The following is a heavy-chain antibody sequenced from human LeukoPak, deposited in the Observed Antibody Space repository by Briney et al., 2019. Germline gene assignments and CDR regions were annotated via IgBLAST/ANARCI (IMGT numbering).Heavy chain of an antibody. V-gene: IGHV4-59*08. CDR3: ARRLGGTSTGFDY. D-gene: IGHD2-2*01. J-gene: IGHJ4*02. Sequence: KPSETLSLTCTVSGGSISSYYWSWIRQPPGKGLEWIGSIHYSGSTTYNPSLKRRVTTSADTSKNKFSLNLSSVTAADTAVYYCARRLGGTSTGFDYWGQGTLVTVSS. CDR1: GGSISSYY. CDR2: IHYSGST.